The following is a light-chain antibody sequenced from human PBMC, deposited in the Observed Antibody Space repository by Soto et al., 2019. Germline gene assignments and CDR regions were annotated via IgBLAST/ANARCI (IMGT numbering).Light chain of an antibody. Sequence: QSVLTQPPSASGSPGQSVTISCTGTSSDVGAYNLVSWYQQHPGKAPKLIIYKVTQRPSGVPDRFSGSKSGNTASLTVSGLQAEDEADYYCSSIADNNTVLFGGGTKVTVL. V-gene: IGLV2-8*01. J-gene: IGLJ3*02. CDR2: KVT. CDR3: SSIADNNTVL. CDR1: SSDVGAYNL.